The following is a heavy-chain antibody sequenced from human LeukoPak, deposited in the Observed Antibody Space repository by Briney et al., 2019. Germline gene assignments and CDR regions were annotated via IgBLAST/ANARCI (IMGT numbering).Heavy chain of an antibody. CDR2: IYYSGSS. V-gene: IGHV4-31*03. D-gene: IGHD3-22*01. CDR1: GGSISSGGYY. CDR3: ARSHNYYDSSGYWIDY. J-gene: IGHJ4*02. Sequence: SQTLSLTCTVSGGSISSGGYYWSWIRQHPGKGLEWIGYIYYSGSSYYNPSLKSRVTISVDTSKSQFSLKLSSVTAADTAVYYCARSHNYYDSSGYWIDYWGQGTLVTVSS.